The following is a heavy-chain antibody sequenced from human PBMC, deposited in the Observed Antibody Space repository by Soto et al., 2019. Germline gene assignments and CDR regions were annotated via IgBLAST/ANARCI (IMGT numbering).Heavy chain of an antibody. J-gene: IGHJ5*02. CDR1: GYTFTGYY. Sequence: ASVKVSCKASGYTFTGYYMHWARQAPGQGLEWMGWINPNSGGTNYAQKFQGWVTMTRDTSISTAYMELSRLRSDDTAVYYCARGETTGDWFDPWGQGTLVTVSS. CDR3: ARGETTGDWFDP. CDR2: INPNSGGT. V-gene: IGHV1-2*04. D-gene: IGHD4-17*01.